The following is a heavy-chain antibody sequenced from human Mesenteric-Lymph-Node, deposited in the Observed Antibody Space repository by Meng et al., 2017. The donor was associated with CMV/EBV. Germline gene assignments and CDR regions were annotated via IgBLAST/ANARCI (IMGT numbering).Heavy chain of an antibody. V-gene: IGHV3-49*04. J-gene: IGHJ6*02. CDR1: GFTFGDYA. D-gene: IGHD2-2*01. CDR2: IRSKAYGGTT. Sequence: GESLKISCTASGFTFGDYAMSWVRQAPGKGLEWVGFIRSKAYGGTTEYAASVKGRFTISRDDSKSIAYLQMNSLKTEDTAVYYCTREAYCSSTSCYGGGGGMDVWGQGTTVTVSS. CDR3: TREAYCSSTSCYGGGGGMDV.